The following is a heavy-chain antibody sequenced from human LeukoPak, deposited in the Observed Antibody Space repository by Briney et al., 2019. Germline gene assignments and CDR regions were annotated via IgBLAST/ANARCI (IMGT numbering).Heavy chain of an antibody. J-gene: IGHJ6*03. CDR2: LNPNSGNT. CDR3: ARGPNYYYHMDV. V-gene: IGHV1-8*01. CDR1: GYTFTSYD. Sequence: ASVKVSCKASGYTFTSYDIKWVRQATGKGLEWMGWLNPNSGNTGYAQKFQGRVTVTRDTSISTAYMELTGLRSEDTGVYYCARGPNYYYHMDVWGKGTTVTVSS.